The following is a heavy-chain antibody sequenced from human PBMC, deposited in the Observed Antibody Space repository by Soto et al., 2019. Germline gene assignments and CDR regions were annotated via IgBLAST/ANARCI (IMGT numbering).Heavy chain of an antibody. CDR1: GYKFTNYW. D-gene: IGHD2-2*01. CDR3: ARGLTSISSPYYSDY. J-gene: IGHJ4*02. CDR2: IFPGDSDT. V-gene: IGHV5-51*01. Sequence: GESLKISCKGSGYKFTNYWIAWVRQMPGKGLEWMGIIFPGDSDTRYSPSFRGQVTISADTSISTAYLQWRSLKASDSAMYYCARGLTSISSPYYSDYWGQGTQVTVSS.